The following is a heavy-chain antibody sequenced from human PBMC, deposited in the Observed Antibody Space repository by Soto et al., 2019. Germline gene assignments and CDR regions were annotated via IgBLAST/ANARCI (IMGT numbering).Heavy chain of an antibody. V-gene: IGHV3-23*01. CDR3: ATDQGGDDAMFEY. D-gene: IGHD5-12*01. Sequence: GGSLRRSCAASGFTFKHYVMAWARQAPGKGLEWFSTISASGANTHYADYVKGRFTIARDNSNNMLYLQMDDLRADDTATYYCATDQGGDDAMFEYWGPGTRVTVSS. CDR2: ISASGANT. J-gene: IGHJ4*02. CDR1: GFTFKHYV.